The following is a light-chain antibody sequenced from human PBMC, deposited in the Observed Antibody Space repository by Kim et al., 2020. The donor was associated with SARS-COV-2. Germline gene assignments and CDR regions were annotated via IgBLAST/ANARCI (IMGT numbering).Light chain of an antibody. V-gene: IGLV6-57*03. CDR3: QSYNSSNIWV. CDR2: EDD. CDR1: SGSFGSNY. Sequence: TVIISCTRSSGSFGSNYVQWYQQRPGSAPTTVIYEDDQRLPGVPHRFSGSIDSSSNSASLTISGLKTADEADYYCQSYNSSNIWVFGGGTQLTVL. J-gene: IGLJ3*02.